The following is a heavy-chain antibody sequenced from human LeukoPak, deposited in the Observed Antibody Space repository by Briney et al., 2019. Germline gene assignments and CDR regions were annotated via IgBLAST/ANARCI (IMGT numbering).Heavy chain of an antibody. J-gene: IGHJ4*02. CDR2: IYYSGST. D-gene: IGHD1-26*01. CDR1: GGSISSSNYY. Sequence: PSETLSLTCTVSGGSISSSNYYWGWIRQSPGKGLEWIGSIYYSGSTNYNPSLKSRVTISVDTSKNQFSLNLSSVTAADTAVYYYARWRGGATYFDYWGQGTLVTVSS. CDR3: ARWRGGATYFDY. V-gene: IGHV4-39*01.